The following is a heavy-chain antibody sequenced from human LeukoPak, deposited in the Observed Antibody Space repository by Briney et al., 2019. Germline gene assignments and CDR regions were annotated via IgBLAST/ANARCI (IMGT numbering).Heavy chain of an antibody. CDR1: GFTFSSYA. V-gene: IGHV3-30-3*01. CDR2: ISYDGSNK. CDR3: ARDRGSSGWEEFDY. J-gene: IGHJ4*02. Sequence: GGSLRLSCAASGFTFSSYAMHWVRQAPGKGLEWVAVISYDGSNKYYADSVKGRFTISRDNSKNTLYLQMNSLRAEDTAVYYCARDRGSSGWEEFDYWGQGTLVTVSS. D-gene: IGHD6-19*01.